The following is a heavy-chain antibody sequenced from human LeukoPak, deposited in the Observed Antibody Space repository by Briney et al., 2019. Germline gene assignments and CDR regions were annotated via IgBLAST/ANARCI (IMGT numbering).Heavy chain of an antibody. CDR3: ARGTSGYCSGGSCYSLVGWYFDL. CDR1: GFSFSNAW. Sequence: HPGGSLRLSCAASGFSFSNAWMNWVRQAPGKGLEWVSVIYSGGSTYYADSVKGRFTISRDNSKNTPYLQMNSLRAEDTAVHYCARGTSGYCSGGSCYSLVGWYFDLWGRGTLATVSS. D-gene: IGHD2-15*01. CDR2: IYSGGST. V-gene: IGHV3-53*01. J-gene: IGHJ2*01.